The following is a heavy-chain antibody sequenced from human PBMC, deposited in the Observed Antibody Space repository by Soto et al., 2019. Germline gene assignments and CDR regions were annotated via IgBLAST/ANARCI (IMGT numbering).Heavy chain of an antibody. Sequence: EVQLLESGGGLVQPGRSLRLSCAASGFTFSSYAMNWVRQAPGKGLEWVSAMSGTGGSTYYADSVKGRFTISRDNSKNRLCLQMNSLRVEDTAVFYCAKAGFSSGWSPSYFCYWGQRTLVTVSS. D-gene: IGHD6-19*01. CDR1: GFTFSSYA. CDR2: MSGTGGST. V-gene: IGHV3-23*01. J-gene: IGHJ4*02. CDR3: AKAGFSSGWSPSYFCY.